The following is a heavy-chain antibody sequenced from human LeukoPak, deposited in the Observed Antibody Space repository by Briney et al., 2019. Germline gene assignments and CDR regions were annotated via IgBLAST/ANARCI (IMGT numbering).Heavy chain of an antibody. CDR2: IWDDGNNK. CDR3: ARDSYQDYYGRFDP. V-gene: IGHV3-33*08. Sequence: PGGSLRLSCAASGFTFSSYAMSWVRQAPGKRLEWVAVIWDDGNNKRYANSVNGRFTISRDNSENTLYLQMNGLTAEDTAMYYCARDSYQDYYGRFDPWGQGTLVIVSS. D-gene: IGHD3-10*01. CDR1: GFTFSSYA. J-gene: IGHJ5*02.